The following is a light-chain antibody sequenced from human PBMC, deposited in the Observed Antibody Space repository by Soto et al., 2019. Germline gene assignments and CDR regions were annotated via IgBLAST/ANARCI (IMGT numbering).Light chain of an antibody. J-gene: IGKJ1*01. V-gene: IGKV3-20*01. CDR2: DTS. CDR1: QSVSSSY. CDR3: HQYGSSPWT. Sequence: EIVLTQSPGTLSLSPGERATLSCRASQSVSSSYLTWYQQKPGQAPRLLIYDTSRRATGTPDRFSGSGSGTDFTLTISRLEPEDFAVYCCHQYGSSPWTFGQGTKVEIK.